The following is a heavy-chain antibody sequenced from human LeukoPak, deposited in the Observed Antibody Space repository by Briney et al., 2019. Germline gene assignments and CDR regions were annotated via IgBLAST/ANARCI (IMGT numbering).Heavy chain of an antibody. CDR2: ISAYNGNT. D-gene: IGHD2-15*01. J-gene: IGHJ4*02. CDR3: ARDLSYCSGGSCYENGY. V-gene: IGHV1-18*01. CDR1: GYTFTSYG. Sequence: GASVKVSCKASGYTFTSYGIGWVRQAPGQGLEWMGWISAYNGNTNYAQKLQGRVTMTTDTSTSTAYMELRSLRSDDTAVYYCARDLSYCSGGSCYENGYWGQGTLVTVSS.